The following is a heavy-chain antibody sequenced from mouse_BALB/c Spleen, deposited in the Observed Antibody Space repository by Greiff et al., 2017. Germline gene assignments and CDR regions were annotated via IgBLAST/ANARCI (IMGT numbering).Heavy chain of an antibody. CDR2: IAPGSGST. V-gene: IGHV1S41*01. J-gene: IGHJ4*01. CDR1: GYTFTSYR. CDR3: ARSGANAMDY. Sequence: DLVKPGASVKLSCKASGYTFTSYRINWIKQRPGQGLEWIGRIAPGSGSTYYNEMFKGKATLTVDTSSSTAYIQLSSLSSEDSAVYFCARSGANAMDYWGQGTSVTVSS.